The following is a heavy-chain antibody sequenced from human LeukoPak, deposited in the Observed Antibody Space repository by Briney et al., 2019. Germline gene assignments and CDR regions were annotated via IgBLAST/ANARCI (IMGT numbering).Heavy chain of an antibody. J-gene: IGHJ5*02. Sequence: PGGSLRLSCAASGFTFSSYAMHWVRQAPGKGLEYVSAISSNGGSTYYANSVKGRFTISRDNSKNTLYLQMGSLRAEDMAVYYCARGAVTGTLYNWFDPWGQGTLVTVSS. CDR2: ISSNGGST. V-gene: IGHV3-64*01. CDR3: ARGAVTGTLYNWFDP. D-gene: IGHD1-7*01. CDR1: GFTFSSYA.